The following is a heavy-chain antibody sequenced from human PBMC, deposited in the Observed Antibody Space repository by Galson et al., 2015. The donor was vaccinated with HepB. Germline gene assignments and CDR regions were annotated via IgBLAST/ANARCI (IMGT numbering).Heavy chain of an antibody. CDR2: IIPIFGTA. CDR3: ATGVAVAAPEYFQH. Sequence: SVKVSCKASGGTLSSYAISWVRQAPGNGLEWMGGIIPIFGTANYAQKFQGRVTITADKFTSTVYMELSSLRSEDTAVFYCATGVAVAAPEYFQHWGQGTLVTVSS. V-gene: IGHV1-69*06. CDR1: GGTLSSYA. D-gene: IGHD6-19*01. J-gene: IGHJ1*01.